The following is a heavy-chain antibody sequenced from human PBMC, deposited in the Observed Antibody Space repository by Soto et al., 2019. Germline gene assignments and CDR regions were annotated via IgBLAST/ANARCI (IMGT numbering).Heavy chain of an antibody. V-gene: IGHV5-10-1*01. CDR1: GYTFTNYW. Sequence: GESLKISCKGSGYTFTNYWITGVRQMPGKGLEWVGSIDPVDSYTHYNPSLQGHVTISADRSISTAYLQWSGLRASDTAIYYCARHYTYSSSRLDSWGQGTLVTVSS. D-gene: IGHD6-6*01. J-gene: IGHJ4*02. CDR3: ARHYTYSSSRLDS. CDR2: IDPVDSYT.